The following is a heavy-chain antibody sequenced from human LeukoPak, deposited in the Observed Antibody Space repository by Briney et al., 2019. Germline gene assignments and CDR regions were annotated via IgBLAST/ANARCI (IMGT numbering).Heavy chain of an antibody. Sequence: GGSLRLSCAASGFTFRSFEMNWVRQAPGKGLEWVSYISGNGSPIYYADSVKGRFTISRDNAKNSLFLQMNSLRAEDTAVYYCASLSGAGSPYFWGQGTLVTVSS. CDR3: ASLSGAGSPYF. CDR2: ISGNGSPI. J-gene: IGHJ4*02. D-gene: IGHD6-19*01. V-gene: IGHV3-48*03. CDR1: GFTFRSFE.